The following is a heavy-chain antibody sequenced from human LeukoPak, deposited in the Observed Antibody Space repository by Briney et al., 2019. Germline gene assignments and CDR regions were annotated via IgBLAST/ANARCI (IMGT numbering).Heavy chain of an antibody. CDR3: TTGEYGDYGIYFDY. Sequence: PGGSLRLSCAASGFTFSSYAMHWVRQAPGKGLEWVAFLQYDGSNKYYAESVKGRFTISRDNSKNTLYLQMNSLKTEDTAVYYCTTGEYGDYGIYFDYWGQGTLVTVSS. CDR1: GFTFSSYA. V-gene: IGHV3-30*02. D-gene: IGHD4-17*01. CDR2: LQYDGSNK. J-gene: IGHJ4*02.